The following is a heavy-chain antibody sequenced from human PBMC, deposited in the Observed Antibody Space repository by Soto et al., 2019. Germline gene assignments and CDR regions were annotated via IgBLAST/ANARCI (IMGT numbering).Heavy chain of an antibody. J-gene: IGHJ6*02. V-gene: IGHV3-23*01. CDR3: AKDLTMVRGVIYYGMDV. CDR1: GLTFSSYA. Sequence: EVQLLESGGGLVQPGGSLRLSCAASGLTFSSYAMSWVRQAPGKGLEWVSVISGSGGNTYYADSVKGRFTISRDNSKNTRYLQMNSLRAEDTAVYYCAKDLTMVRGVIYYGMDVWGQGTTVTVSS. D-gene: IGHD3-10*01. CDR2: ISGSGGNT.